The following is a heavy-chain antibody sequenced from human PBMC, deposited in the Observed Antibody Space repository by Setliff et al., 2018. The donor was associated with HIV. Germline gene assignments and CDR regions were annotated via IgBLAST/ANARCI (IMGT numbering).Heavy chain of an antibody. CDR3: ARCRGMSFGSDAFDI. CDR1: GYSIRSGYY. CDR2: IYHSGST. Sequence: SETLSLTCAVSGYSIRSGYYWGWIRQPPGKGLEWIGYIYHSGSTYYNPSLKSRVTISVDRSKNQFSLKLSSVAAADTAMYYCARCRGMSFGSDAFDIWGQGTMVTVSS. J-gene: IGHJ3*02. V-gene: IGHV4-38-2*01. D-gene: IGHD3-10*01.